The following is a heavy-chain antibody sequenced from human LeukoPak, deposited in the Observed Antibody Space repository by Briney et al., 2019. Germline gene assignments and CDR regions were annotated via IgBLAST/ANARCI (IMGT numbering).Heavy chain of an antibody. Sequence: SETLSLTCTVSGGSISSYYWNWIRQPPGKGLEWIGSISYSGSTNYNPSLESRVTISVDTSKNQFSLKLRSVTAADTAVYYCARVSGYHWESFYDYWGQGTLVTVSS. J-gene: IGHJ4*02. V-gene: IGHV4-59*01. D-gene: IGHD5-12*01. CDR3: ARVSGYHWESFYDY. CDR1: GGSISSYY. CDR2: ISYSGST.